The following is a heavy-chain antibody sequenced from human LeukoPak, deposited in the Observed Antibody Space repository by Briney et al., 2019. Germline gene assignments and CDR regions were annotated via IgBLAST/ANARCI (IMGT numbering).Heavy chain of an antibody. V-gene: IGHV4-59*01. Sequence: PSETLSLTCTVSGGSIRNYFWSWIRQPPGKGLEWIGYIHSSGSTNYNPSLKGRVTISVDTSKNQFSLRLNSLTAADTAVYYCAKDGPIGPWDQGTLVTVSS. CDR2: IHSSGST. J-gene: IGHJ4*02. D-gene: IGHD2-15*01. CDR1: GGSIRNYF. CDR3: AKDGPIGP.